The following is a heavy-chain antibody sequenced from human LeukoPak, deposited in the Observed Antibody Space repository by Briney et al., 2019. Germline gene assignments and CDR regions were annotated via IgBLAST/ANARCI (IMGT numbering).Heavy chain of an antibody. Sequence: GGSLRLSCAAPRFTVSSNYMSWVRQAPGKGLEWVSVIYSGGSTYYADSVKGRFTISRDNSKNTLYLQMNSLRAEDTAVYYCAAASSGYYSHDAFDIWGQGTMVTVSS. CDR1: RFTVSSNY. CDR3: AAASSGYYSHDAFDI. V-gene: IGHV3-53*01. CDR2: IYSGGST. D-gene: IGHD3-22*01. J-gene: IGHJ3*02.